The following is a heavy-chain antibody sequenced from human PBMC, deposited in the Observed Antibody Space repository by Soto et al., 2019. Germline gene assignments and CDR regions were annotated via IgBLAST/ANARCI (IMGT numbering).Heavy chain of an antibody. CDR2: IYSGGGK. D-gene: IGHD3-10*01. CDR3: ARSDPAYAYGLNV. V-gene: IGHV3-53*01. CDR1: GFTVTAHY. Sequence: LRLSCAASGFTVTAHYVAWVRQAPGRGLEWVPLIYSGGGKYYADSVKGRFTISRDTSEKTFYLQMNSLRSEDTAVYYCARSDPAYAYGLNVWGQGTTVTVSS. J-gene: IGHJ6*02.